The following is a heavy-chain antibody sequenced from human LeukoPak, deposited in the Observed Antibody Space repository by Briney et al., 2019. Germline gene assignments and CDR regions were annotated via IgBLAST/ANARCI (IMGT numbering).Heavy chain of an antibody. J-gene: IGHJ4*02. CDR2: IYYSGST. V-gene: IGHV4-59*01. D-gene: IGHD3-22*01. Sequence: SETLSLTCTVSGGSISSYYWNWIRQPPGKGLEWIGYIYYSGSTNYNPSLKSRVTMSVDTSKNQFSLKLSSVTAADTAVYYCARFSCDSRGSNHYFDYWGQGTLVTVSS. CDR1: GGSISSYY. CDR3: ARFSCDSRGSNHYFDY.